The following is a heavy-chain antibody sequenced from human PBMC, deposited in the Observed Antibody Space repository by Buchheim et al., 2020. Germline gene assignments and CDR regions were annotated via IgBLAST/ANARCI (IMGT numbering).Heavy chain of an antibody. D-gene: IGHD5-18*01. Sequence: EVQLLESGGGLVQPGGSLRLSCAASGFTFSSYAMNWVRQAPGKGLEWVSAISGSGGNTYYADSVKGRLPISRDNSKTTLYLQMNSLRAEDTAVYYCAKDEYSYAIGGMDVWGQGTT. CDR1: GFTFSSYA. CDR2: ISGSGGNT. CDR3: AKDEYSYAIGGMDV. V-gene: IGHV3-23*01. J-gene: IGHJ6*02.